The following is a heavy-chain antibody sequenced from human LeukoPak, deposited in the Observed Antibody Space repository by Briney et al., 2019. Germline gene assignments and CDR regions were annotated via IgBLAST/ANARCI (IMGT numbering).Heavy chain of an antibody. CDR1: GFTFSSYG. CDR3: AKAAAGTVYYFEY. D-gene: IGHD6-13*01. Sequence: GGSLRLSCAASGFTFSSYGMHWVRQAPGKGLEWVAVISYDGSNKYYADSVKGQFTISRDNSKNTLYLQMDSLRAEDTAVYYCAKAAAGTVYYFEYWGQGTLVTVSS. V-gene: IGHV3-30*18. CDR2: ISYDGSNK. J-gene: IGHJ4*02.